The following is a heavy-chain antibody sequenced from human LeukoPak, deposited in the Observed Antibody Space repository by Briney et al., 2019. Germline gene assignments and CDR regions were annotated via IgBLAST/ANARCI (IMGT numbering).Heavy chain of an antibody. CDR3: ARGWQINSVGGFVDP. V-gene: IGHV1-2*02. J-gene: IGHJ5*02. CDR1: GYTFIDYY. Sequence: ASVKVSCKASGYTFIDYYLHWVRQAPGQGLEWMGLINPNSGGTYLAQKFQGRVTMTRDTSITTAYMELSRLSSDDTAVYYCARGWQINSVGGFVDPWGQGTLVTVSS. CDR2: INPNSGGT. D-gene: IGHD1-1*01.